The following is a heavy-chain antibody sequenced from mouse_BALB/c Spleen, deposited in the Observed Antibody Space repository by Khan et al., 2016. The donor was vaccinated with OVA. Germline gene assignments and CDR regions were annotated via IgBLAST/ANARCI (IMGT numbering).Heavy chain of an antibody. CDR1: GYSITSDYA. CDR3: SRGTIGRFAY. CDR2: ISYSGST. D-gene: IGHD3-3*01. Sequence: DVQLQESGPGLVKPSQSLSLTCTVTGYSITSDYAWNWIRQFSGNKLEWMGFISYSGSTSYNPSLKSRISITRDTSKNQFFLQLNSVTTEDTATYDCSRGTIGRFAYWGQGTLVTVSA. J-gene: IGHJ3*01. V-gene: IGHV3-2*02.